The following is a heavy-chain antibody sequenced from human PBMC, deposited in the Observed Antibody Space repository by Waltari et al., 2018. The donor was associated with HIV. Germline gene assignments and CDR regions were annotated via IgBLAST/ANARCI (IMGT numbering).Heavy chain of an antibody. CDR2: IKQDGSEM. CDR1: GFSFRNYL. J-gene: IGHJ1*01. CDR3: ARDRGSGWYGYFQH. D-gene: IGHD6-19*01. V-gene: IGHV3-7*01. Sequence: EVQLAGSGGGLVQPGGSLRLSCAASGFSFRNYLMTWLRQAPGKGVGWVGNIKQDGSEMNEVDAVKGRFTIFRDSVNNSLFLQMNSLRVEDTAVYYCARDRGSGWYGYFQHWGQGVSVTVSS.